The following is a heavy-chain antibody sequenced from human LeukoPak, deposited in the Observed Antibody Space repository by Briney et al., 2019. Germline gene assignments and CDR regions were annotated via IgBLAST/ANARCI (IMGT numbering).Heavy chain of an antibody. V-gene: IGHV4-39*07. CDR1: GGSISSSSYY. D-gene: IGHD3-22*01. CDR3: ARDRDRWYYDSSGYYDY. CDR2: IYYSGST. J-gene: IGHJ4*02. Sequence: SETLSLTCTVSGGSISSSSYYWGWIRQPPGKGLEWIGSIYYSGSTYYNPSLKSRVTISVDTSKNQFSLKLSSVTAADTAVYYCARDRDRWYYDSSGYYDYWGQGTLVTVSS.